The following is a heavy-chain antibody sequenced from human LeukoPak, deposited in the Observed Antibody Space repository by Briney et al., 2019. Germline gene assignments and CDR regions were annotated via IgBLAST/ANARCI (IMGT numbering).Heavy chain of an antibody. CDR3: ARDARGWSGFDY. Sequence: SETLSHTCSVSGGSISSYYWSWIRQPAGKGREWIGRIYTTGNTDYNPSLKSRVTMSVDTSKNQFSLNLSPVTAADTAVYYCARDARGWSGFDYWGQGALVTVSS. J-gene: IGHJ4*02. V-gene: IGHV4-4*07. CDR2: IYTTGNT. CDR1: GGSISSYY. D-gene: IGHD3-3*01.